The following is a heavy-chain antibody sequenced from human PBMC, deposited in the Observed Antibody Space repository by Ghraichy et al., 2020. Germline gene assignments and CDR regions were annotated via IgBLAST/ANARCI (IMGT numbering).Heavy chain of an antibody. V-gene: IGHV4-61*08. D-gene: IGHD1-26*01. CDR1: GASVSSGGSY. J-gene: IGHJ1*01. CDR3: ASLDRLAAGGNYHPHH. Sequence: SETLSLTCTVSGASVSSGGSYWCWIRQPPGKGLEWIGYISDSGATSFNPSLKSRLTISLDTSKNQFSLKLRSVTAADTAVYYCASLDRLAAGGNYHPHHWGQGTLVTVSS. CDR2: ISDSGAT.